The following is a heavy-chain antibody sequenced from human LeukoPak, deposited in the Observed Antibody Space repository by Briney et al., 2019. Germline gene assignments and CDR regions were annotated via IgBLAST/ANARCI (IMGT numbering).Heavy chain of an antibody. CDR3: ARDFSCSSTSCYYYYGLDV. CDR2: ISYDGSNK. Sequence: PGGSLRLSCEASGFTFSSYAMHWVRQAPGKGLEWVAIISYDGSNKYYAGSVKGRFTISRDNSKNTLYMQMNSLRSEDTAVYYCARDFSCSSTSCYYYYGLDVWGQGTTVTVSS. J-gene: IGHJ6*02. V-gene: IGHV3-30-3*01. D-gene: IGHD2-2*01. CDR1: GFTFSSYA.